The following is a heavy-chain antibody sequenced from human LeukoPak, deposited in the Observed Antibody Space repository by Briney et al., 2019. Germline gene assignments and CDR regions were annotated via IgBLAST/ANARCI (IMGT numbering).Heavy chain of an antibody. J-gene: IGHJ4*02. CDR3: ARDLTGGEYFDS. Sequence: PGGALRPSCATSGFTLSSFKMTWVRQAPGKGLEWVASISPSSSYISYADSLKGRVTVSRDNAKHSVFLQMSSLRAEDTAVYYCARDLTGGEYFDSWGQGTLVSVSS. CDR2: ISPSSSYI. D-gene: IGHD3-16*01. V-gene: IGHV3-21*01. CDR1: GFTLSSFK.